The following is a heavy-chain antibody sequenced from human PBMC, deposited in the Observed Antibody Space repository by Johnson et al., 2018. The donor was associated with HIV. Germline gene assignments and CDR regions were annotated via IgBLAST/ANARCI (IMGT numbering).Heavy chain of an antibody. J-gene: IGHJ3*02. CDR1: GFTVSSNY. CDR3: ARATTPHDAFDI. D-gene: IGHD1-1*01. CDR2: IYSGGST. Sequence: MQLVVSGGGLIQPGGSLRLSCAASGFTVSSNYMSWVRQAPGKGLEWVSVIYSGGSTYYADSVKGRLTISRDNSKNTLYLQMNSLRAEDTAVYYCARATTPHDAFDIWGQGTMVTVSS. V-gene: IGHV3-53*01.